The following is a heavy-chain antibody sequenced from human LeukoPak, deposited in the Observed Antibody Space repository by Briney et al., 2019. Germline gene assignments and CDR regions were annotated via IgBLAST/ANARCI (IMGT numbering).Heavy chain of an antibody. D-gene: IGHD3-9*01. J-gene: IGHJ6*03. CDR1: GYTFTSYD. CDR3: ARLDYDYYYYMDV. CDR2: MNPNSGNT. Sequence: ASMKVSCKASGYTFTSYDINWVRQATGQGLEWMGWMNPNSGNTGYAQKFQDRVTMTTDTSTSTAYMELRSLRSDDTAVYYCARLDYDYYYYMDVWGKGTTVTVSS. V-gene: IGHV1-8*01.